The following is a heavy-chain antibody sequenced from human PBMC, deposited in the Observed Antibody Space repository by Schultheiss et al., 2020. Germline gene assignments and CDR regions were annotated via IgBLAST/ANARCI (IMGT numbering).Heavy chain of an antibody. J-gene: IGHJ4*02. Sequence: GESLKISCAASGFTFSSYVLHWVRRAPGKGLEWVAVISYDGSNKYYADSVKGRFTITRDNSKNTLYLQMNSLRAEDTAVYYCARGMVVAATHKYYFDYWGQGTLVTVSS. D-gene: IGHD2-15*01. CDR2: ISYDGSNK. V-gene: IGHV3-30*03. CDR3: ARGMVVAATHKYYFDY. CDR1: GFTFSSYV.